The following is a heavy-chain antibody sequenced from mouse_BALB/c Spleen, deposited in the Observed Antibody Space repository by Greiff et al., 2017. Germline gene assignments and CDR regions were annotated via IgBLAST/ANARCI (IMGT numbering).Heavy chain of an antibody. J-gene: IGHJ3*01. D-gene: IGHD2-14*01. CDR2: IYPGNSAT. CDR1: GYTFTSYW. Sequence: VKLQQSGTVLARPGASVKMSCKASGYTFTSYWMHWVKQRHGQGLEWIGAIYPGNSATSYNQKFKGKAKLTAVTSTSTAYMELSSLTNDDSAVFYCTRCVYCYRGLAYWGQGTLVTVSA. V-gene: IGHV1-5*01. CDR3: TRCVYCYRGLAY.